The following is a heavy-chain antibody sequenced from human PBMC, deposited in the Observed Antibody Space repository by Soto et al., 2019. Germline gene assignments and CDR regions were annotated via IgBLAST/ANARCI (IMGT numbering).Heavy chain of an antibody. CDR3: ALSGSSSWDNDAFDF. Sequence: PSVIKRVPCTVSDGNIRNFYWIWIRKQKGKGLEWIGYIYYSGSTNYNPSLKSRVTISVDTSKNQFSLKLSSVTAADTAVYYCALSGSSSWDNDAFDFWGQGTMVTVSS. CDR2: IYYSGST. D-gene: IGHD6-13*01. J-gene: IGHJ3*01. CDR1: DGNIRNFY. V-gene: IGHV4-59*01.